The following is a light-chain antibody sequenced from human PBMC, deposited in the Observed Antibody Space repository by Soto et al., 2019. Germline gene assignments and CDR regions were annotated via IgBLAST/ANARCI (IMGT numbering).Light chain of an antibody. CDR2: DAS. CDR3: HQYDSYPYT. CDR1: QSISKR. V-gene: IGKV1-5*01. J-gene: IGKJ2*01. Sequence: DILMTQSPSILYASVGDTVTITCRASQSISKRVAWYQQRAGKAPTALIFDASNSEKGVPSSFSGSGSGTEFTLIISGPQPEDFATYYCHQYDSYPYTCGQGTKLEI.